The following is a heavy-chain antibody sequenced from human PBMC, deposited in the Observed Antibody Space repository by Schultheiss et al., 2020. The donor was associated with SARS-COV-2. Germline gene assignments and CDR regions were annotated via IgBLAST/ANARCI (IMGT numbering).Heavy chain of an antibody. CDR2: ISGSGGST. CDR3: AKGDTQAAAGTLTYYYGMDV. Sequence: GGSLRLSCAASGFTFSSYAMSWVRQAPGKGLEWVSAISGSGGSTYYADSVKGRFTISRDSSKNMLYLQMNSLRAEDTAVYYCAKGDTQAAAGTLTYYYGMDVWGQGTTVTVSS. D-gene: IGHD6-13*01. J-gene: IGHJ6*02. CDR1: GFTFSSYA. V-gene: IGHV3-23*01.